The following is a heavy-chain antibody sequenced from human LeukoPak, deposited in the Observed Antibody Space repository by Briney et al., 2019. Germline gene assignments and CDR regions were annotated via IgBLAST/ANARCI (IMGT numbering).Heavy chain of an antibody. J-gene: IGHJ4*02. CDR1: GGSISSGGYY. CDR2: IYYSGST. Sequence: SETLSLTCTVSGGSISSGGYYWRWIRQHPGKGLEWIGYIYYSGSTYYNPSLKSRVTISVDTSKNQFSLKLSSVTAADTAVYYCARGGYDSYDYWGQGTLVTVSS. D-gene: IGHD5-12*01. CDR3: ARGGYDSYDY. V-gene: IGHV4-31*03.